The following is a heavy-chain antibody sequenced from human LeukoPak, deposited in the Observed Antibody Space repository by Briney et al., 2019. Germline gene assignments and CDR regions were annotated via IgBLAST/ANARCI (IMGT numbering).Heavy chain of an antibody. CDR2: SGPTDNSI. CDR1: GFTFTNYF. J-gene: IGHJ4*02. V-gene: IGHV3-11*01. CDR3: AKIGTEADH. Sequence: GGSLRLSCSASGFTFTNYFLSWWRQAPGKGLEWVSYSGPTDNSINYDDSCRGRFTISRDNAKNSIYLQMNNLRAEDTAVYYCAKIGTEADHWGQGTLVTV. D-gene: IGHD1-14*01.